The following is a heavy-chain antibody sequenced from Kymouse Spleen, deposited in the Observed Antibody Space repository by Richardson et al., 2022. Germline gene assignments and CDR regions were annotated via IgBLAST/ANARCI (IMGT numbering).Heavy chain of an antibody. CDR2: IYYSGST. J-gene: IGHJ4*02,IGHJ5*02. V-gene: IGHV4-39*01. D-gene: IGHD3-10*01. Sequence: QLQLQESGPGLVKPSETLSLTCTVSGGSISSSSYYWGWIRQPPGKGLEWIGSIYYSGSTYYNPSLKSRVTISVDTSKNQFSLKLSSVTAADTAVYYCARQLLLWFGELVWGQGTLVTVSS. CDR3: ARQLLLWFGELV. CDR1: GGSISSSSYY.